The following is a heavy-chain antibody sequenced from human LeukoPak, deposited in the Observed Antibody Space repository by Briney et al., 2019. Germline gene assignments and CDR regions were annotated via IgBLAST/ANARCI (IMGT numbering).Heavy chain of an antibody. J-gene: IGHJ4*02. D-gene: IGHD6-13*01. Sequence: GGSLRLSCGASGFTFSGYWMHWVRQAPGKGLVWVSRINSDGRNTTYADSVKGRFTISRDNAKNTLYLQMNSLRAEDTAVYYCARSTYSISFSDYWGQGTLVTVSS. CDR1: GFTFSGYW. V-gene: IGHV3-74*01. CDR3: ARSTYSISFSDY. CDR2: INSDGRNT.